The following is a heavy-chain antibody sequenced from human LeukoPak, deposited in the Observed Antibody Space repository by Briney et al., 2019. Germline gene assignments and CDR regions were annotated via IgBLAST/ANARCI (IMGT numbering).Heavy chain of an antibody. CDR2: IWYDGSNK. V-gene: IGHV3-33*01. CDR1: GFTFSSYG. J-gene: IGHJ4*02. Sequence: GGSLRFSCAASGFTFSSYGMHWVRHAPGKGLEWVAVIWYDGSNKDYTDSVKGRFTISRDNSKNTLYLQMNSLRAEDTAVYYCARGWDILATQSLDYWGQGTLVTVSS. CDR3: ARGWDILATQSLDY. D-gene: IGHD5-12*01.